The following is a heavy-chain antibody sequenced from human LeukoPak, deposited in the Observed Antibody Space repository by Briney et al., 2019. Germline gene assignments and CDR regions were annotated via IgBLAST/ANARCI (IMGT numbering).Heavy chain of an antibody. D-gene: IGHD2-2*02. J-gene: IGHJ6*03. V-gene: IGHV4-59*01. CDR1: GTSISTYY. Sequence: SETLSLTCTVSGTSISTYYWSWIRQPPGKGLEWIGYIYYSGSTNYNPSLKSRVTISVDTSKNQFSLKLSSVTAVDTAVYYCARGYCSSTSCYNYYYYYMDVWGKGTTVTISS. CDR2: IYYSGST. CDR3: ARGYCSSTSCYNYYYYYMDV.